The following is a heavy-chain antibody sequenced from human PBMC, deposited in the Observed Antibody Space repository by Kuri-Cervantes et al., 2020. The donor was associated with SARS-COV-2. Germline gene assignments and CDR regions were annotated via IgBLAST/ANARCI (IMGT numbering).Heavy chain of an antibody. CDR3: AKTPYSSSWQQVGNYGMDV. J-gene: IGHJ6*02. CDR2: IIPIFGTA. Sequence: SVKVSCKASGGTFSSYAISWVRQAPGQGLEWMGGIIPIFGTANYAQKFQGRVTITADESTSTAYMELSSLRSEDTAVYYCAKTPYSSSWQQVGNYGMDVWGQGTTVTVSS. V-gene: IGHV1-69*13. CDR1: GGTFSSYA. D-gene: IGHD6-13*01.